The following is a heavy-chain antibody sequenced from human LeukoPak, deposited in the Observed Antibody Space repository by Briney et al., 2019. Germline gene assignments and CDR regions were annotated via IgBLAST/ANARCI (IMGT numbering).Heavy chain of an antibody. D-gene: IGHD2-15*01. V-gene: IGHV3-74*03. CDR1: GFTFSNYF. CDR3: ARRVDATRWFDP. J-gene: IGHJ5*02. CDR2: ISGDGTTT. Sequence: GGSLRLSCAASGFTFSNYFMHWVRQAPGKGLVWVSRISGDGTTTMYADSVKGRFTISRDNAKNALYLQMNSLRDEDTAVYYCARRVDATRWFDPWGQGTLVAVSS.